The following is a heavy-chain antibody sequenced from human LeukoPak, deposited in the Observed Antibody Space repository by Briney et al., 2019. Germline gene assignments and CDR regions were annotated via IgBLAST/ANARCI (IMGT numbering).Heavy chain of an antibody. J-gene: IGHJ6*02. CDR3: ATRGAPFVPYYYYGMDV. V-gene: IGHV1-46*01. CDR1: GYTFTSYY. CDR2: INPSGGST. D-gene: IGHD3-10*02. Sequence: ASVKVSCKASGYTFTSYYMHCVRQAPGQGLEWMGIINPSGGSTSYAQKFQGRVTMTRDTSTSTVYMELSSLRSEDTAVYYCATRGAPFVPYYYYGMDVWGQGTTVTVSS.